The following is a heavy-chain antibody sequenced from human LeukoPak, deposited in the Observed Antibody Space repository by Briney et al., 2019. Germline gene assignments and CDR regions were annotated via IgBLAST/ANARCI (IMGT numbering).Heavy chain of an antibody. CDR1: GFTFNFYW. D-gene: IGHD2-21*02. J-gene: IGHJ6*02. CDR2: IKEDGSEI. CDR3: ARDKTAASFFLYHYGMDA. Sequence: SGGSLRLSCAASGFTFNFYWMSWVRQAPGKGLEWVASIKEDGSEIHYLDSVRGRFTISRDNAKNSLYLEGNSLRGDDTAVYFCARDKTAASFFLYHYGMDAWGQGTTVSVSS. V-gene: IGHV3-7*01.